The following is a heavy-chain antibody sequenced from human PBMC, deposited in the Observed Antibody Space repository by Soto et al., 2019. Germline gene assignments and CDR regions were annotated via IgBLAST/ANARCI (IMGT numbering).Heavy chain of an antibody. D-gene: IGHD3-22*01. V-gene: IGHV1-69*13. J-gene: IGHJ3*02. CDR2: IIPIFGTA. CDR3: ARTYYDSSGYYREMDDAFDI. Sequence: GASVKVSCKASGGTFSSYAISWVRQAPGQRLEWMGGIIPIFGTANYAQKFQGRVTITADESTSTAYMELSSLRSEDTAVYYCARTYYDSSGYYREMDDAFDIWGQGTMVTVSS. CDR1: GGTFSSYA.